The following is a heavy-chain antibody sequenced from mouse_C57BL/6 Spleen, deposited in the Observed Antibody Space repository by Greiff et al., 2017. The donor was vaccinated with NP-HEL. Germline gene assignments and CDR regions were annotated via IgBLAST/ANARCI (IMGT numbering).Heavy chain of an antibody. V-gene: IGHV3-6*01. CDR2: ISYDGSN. J-gene: IGHJ1*03. CDR1: GYSITSGYY. D-gene: IGHD1-1*01. CDR3: ARPPITTVVDWYFDV. Sequence: EVQLQQSGPGLVKPSQSLSLTCSVTGYSITSGYYWNWIRQFPGNKLEWMGYISYDGSNNYNPSLKNRISITRDTSKNQFFLKLNSVTTEDTATYYCARPPITTVVDWYFDVWGTGTTVTVSS.